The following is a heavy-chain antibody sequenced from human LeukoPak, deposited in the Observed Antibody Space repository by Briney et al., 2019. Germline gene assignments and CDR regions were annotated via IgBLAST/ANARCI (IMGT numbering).Heavy chain of an antibody. V-gene: IGHV1-46*01. CDR1: GYTFTSYY. CDR3: ARVGYERWLQLRSDYFDY. Sequence: ASVKVSCKASGYTFTSYYMHWVRQAPGQGLEWRGIINPSGGSTSYAQKFQGRVTMTRDTSTSTVYMELSSLRSEDTAVYYCARVGYERWLQLRSDYFDYWGQGTLVTVSS. J-gene: IGHJ4*02. D-gene: IGHD5-24*01. CDR2: INPSGGST.